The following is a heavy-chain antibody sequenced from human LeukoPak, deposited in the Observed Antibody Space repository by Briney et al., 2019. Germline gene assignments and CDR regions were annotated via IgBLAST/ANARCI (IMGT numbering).Heavy chain of an antibody. Sequence: SETLSLTCAVYGGSFSGYYWSWIRQPPGKGLEWIGEINHSGSTNYNPSLKSRVAISVDTSKNQFSLKLSSVTAADTAVYYCAGGIGGEQQLVLGREVILDYWGQGTLVTVSS. V-gene: IGHV4-34*01. CDR1: GGSFSGYY. CDR3: AGGIGGEQQLVLGREVILDY. J-gene: IGHJ4*02. CDR2: INHSGST. D-gene: IGHD6-13*01.